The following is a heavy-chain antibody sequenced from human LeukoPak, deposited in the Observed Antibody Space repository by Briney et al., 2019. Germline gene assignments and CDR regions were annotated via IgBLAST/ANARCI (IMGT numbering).Heavy chain of an antibody. CDR3: ARMNSGSYYGWFDP. Sequence: GGSLRLSCAGSGFTFSSYWLHWVRQAPGKGLVWVSRINDDGSSTTYADSVKGRFTISRDTAKNTLYLQMNSLRAEDTAVYYCARMNSGSYYGWFDPWGQGTLVTVSS. CDR2: INDDGSST. CDR1: GFTFSSYW. J-gene: IGHJ5*02. D-gene: IGHD1-26*01. V-gene: IGHV3-74*01.